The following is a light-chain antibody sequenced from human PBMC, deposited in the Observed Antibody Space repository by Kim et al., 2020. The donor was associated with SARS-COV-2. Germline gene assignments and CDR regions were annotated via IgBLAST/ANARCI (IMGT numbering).Light chain of an antibody. V-gene: IGKV1-17*03. CDR1: QSTSNY. J-gene: IGKJ1*01. CDR2: AAS. CDR3: LQHYNYPWT. Sequence: APVGDRVTITCRASQSTSNYLAWFQQRTGKVPERLIYAASSLQSGVPSRCSGSGYGTEFTLTISSLQPEDFATYYCLQHYNYPWTFGQGTKVDIK.